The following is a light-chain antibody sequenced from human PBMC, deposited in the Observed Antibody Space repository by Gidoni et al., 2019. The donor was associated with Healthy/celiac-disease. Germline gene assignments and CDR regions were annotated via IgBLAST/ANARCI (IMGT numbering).Light chain of an antibody. V-gene: IGKV1-5*01. J-gene: IGKJ1*01. CDR1: KRISSW. Sequence: DIQMTQSPSTLPASVGDRVTITCRASKRISSWLASYQQKPGKAPKLLIYDASSMESGVPSRFSGSGSGTEFTLTISSRQPDDFATYYCQQYNSYSWTFGQGTKVEIK. CDR2: DAS. CDR3: QQYNSYSWT.